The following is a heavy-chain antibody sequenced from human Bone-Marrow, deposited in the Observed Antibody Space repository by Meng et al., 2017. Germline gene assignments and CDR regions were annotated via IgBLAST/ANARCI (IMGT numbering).Heavy chain of an antibody. CDR1: GFTFSSYA. CDR3: ARGDKRNLGYCSGGSCPHSDY. V-gene: IGHV3-30*01. D-gene: IGHD2-15*01. J-gene: IGHJ4*02. Sequence: GESLKISCAASGFTFSSYAMHWVRQAPGKGLEWVAVISYDGSNKYYADSVKGRSTISRDNSKNTLYLQMNGLRVEDTAVYYCARGDKRNLGYCSGGSCPHSDYWGQGTRVTGSS. CDR2: ISYDGSNK.